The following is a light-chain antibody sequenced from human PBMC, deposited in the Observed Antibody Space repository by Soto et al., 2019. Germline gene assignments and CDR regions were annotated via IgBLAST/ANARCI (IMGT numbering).Light chain of an antibody. J-gene: IGLJ2*01. CDR3: AAWDDSLNAYVI. CDR2: SNN. CDR1: SSNIGSNP. V-gene: IGLV1-44*01. Sequence: QSVLTQPPSASGTPGQRVTISCSGSSSNIGSNPVNWYQQLPGTAPKLLIYSNNQRPSGVPDRFSGSKSGTSASLAISGLQSEDEADYHCAAWDDSLNAYVIFGGGTKLTVL.